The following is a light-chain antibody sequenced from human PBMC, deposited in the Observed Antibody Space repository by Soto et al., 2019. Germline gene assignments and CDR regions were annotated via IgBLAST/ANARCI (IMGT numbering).Light chain of an antibody. CDR2: AAS. J-gene: IGKJ4*01. CDR3: QQSYSAPPLT. CDR1: QSINNY. Sequence: DIQMTQSPSSLSASIGDRVIITCRASQSINNYLHWYQQIPGKAPKLLIYAASSLQSGVPSRFSGSGSGTDFSLTISSLQPEDFAIYYCQQSYSAPPLTFGGGTKVEIK. V-gene: IGKV1-39*01.